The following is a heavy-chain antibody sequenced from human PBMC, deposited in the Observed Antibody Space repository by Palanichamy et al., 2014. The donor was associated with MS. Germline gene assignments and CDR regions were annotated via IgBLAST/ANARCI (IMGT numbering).Heavy chain of an antibody. CDR1: GYTFTGYY. V-gene: IGHV1-2*02. D-gene: IGHD4-17*01. CDR2: XNPNSGGT. CDR3: ASDYGDYHPPVHYYYYGMDV. Sequence: QVQLVQSGAEVKKPGASVKVSCKASGYTFTGYYMHWVRQAPGQGLEWMGWXNPNSGGTNYAQKFQGRVTMTRDTSISTAYMELSRLRSDDTAVYYCASDYGDYHPPVHYYYYGMDVWGQGTTVTVSS. J-gene: IGHJ6*02.